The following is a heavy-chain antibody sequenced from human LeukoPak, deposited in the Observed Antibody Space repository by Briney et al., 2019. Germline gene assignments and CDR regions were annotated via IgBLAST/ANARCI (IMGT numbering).Heavy chain of an antibody. CDR1: GGTFSSYA. D-gene: IGHD4-23*01. J-gene: IGHJ6*03. Sequence: GSSVKVSCKASGGTFSSYAISWVRQAPGQGLEWMGGIIPIFGTANYAQKFQGRVTITTDEPTSTAYMELSSLRSEDTAVYYCARGQYDYGGNSYVPYYYYYYMDVWGKGTTVTVSS. V-gene: IGHV1-69*05. CDR2: IIPIFGTA. CDR3: ARGQYDYGGNSYVPYYYYYYMDV.